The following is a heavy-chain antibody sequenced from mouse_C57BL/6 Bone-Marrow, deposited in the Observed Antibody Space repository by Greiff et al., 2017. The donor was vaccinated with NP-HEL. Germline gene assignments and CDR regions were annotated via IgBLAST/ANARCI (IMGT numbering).Heavy chain of an antibody. D-gene: IGHD4-1*01. V-gene: IGHV5-6*01. CDR3: ASPNWAWFAY. J-gene: IGHJ3*01. CDR2: ISSGGSYT. Sequence: EVKLMESGGDLVKPGGSLKLSCAASGFTFSSYGMSWVRQTPDKRLEWVATISSGGSYTYYPDSVKGRFTISRDNAKNTLYLQMSSLKSEDTAMYYCASPNWAWFAYWGQGTLVTVSA. CDR1: GFTFSSYG.